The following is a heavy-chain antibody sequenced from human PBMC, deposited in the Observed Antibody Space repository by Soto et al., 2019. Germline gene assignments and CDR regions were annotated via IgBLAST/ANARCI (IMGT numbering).Heavy chain of an antibody. CDR2: ILYDGSNK. D-gene: IGHD3-16*01. J-gene: IGHJ4*02. CDR3: ARDGGWLQYFDY. CDR1: GFTFSSYT. V-gene: IGHV3-30*04. Sequence: QVQVVESGGGVVQPGRSLRLSCAASGFTFSSYTMHWVRQAPGKGLEWVAVILYDGSNKYYADSVKGRFTISRDNSKNTLYLQMDSLRAEDTAVYYCARDGGWLQYFDYWGQGTLVTVSS.